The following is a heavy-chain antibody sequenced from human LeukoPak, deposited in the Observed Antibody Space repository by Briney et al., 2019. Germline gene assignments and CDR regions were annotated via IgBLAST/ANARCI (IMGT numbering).Heavy chain of an antibody. CDR3: ARDVVVVPAAMIDIDYYGMDV. Sequence: ASVKVSCMASGYTFISYVISWVEQAPGQGFEWMGWISAYNGNTNYAQKLQGRVTMTTDTSTSTAYMELRSLRSDDTAVYYCARDVVVVPAAMIDIDYYGMDVWGKGTTVTVSP. V-gene: IGHV1-18*04. D-gene: IGHD2-2*01. CDR2: ISAYNGNT. J-gene: IGHJ6*04. CDR1: GYTFISYV.